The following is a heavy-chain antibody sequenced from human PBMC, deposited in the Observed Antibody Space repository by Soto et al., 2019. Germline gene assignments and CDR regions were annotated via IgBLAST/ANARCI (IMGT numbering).Heavy chain of an antibody. CDR1: GFIVSSNY. J-gene: IGHJ4*02. Sequence: GGSLRLSCAASGFIVSSNYMSWVRQAPGKGLEWVSVIYSGGSTFYADSVKGRFIISRDDSKNTLFLQMNSLRAEDTAVYYCARDKGRSPLDYWGQGTLVTVSS. V-gene: IGHV3-66*01. D-gene: IGHD2-15*01. CDR2: IYSGGST. CDR3: ARDKGRSPLDY.